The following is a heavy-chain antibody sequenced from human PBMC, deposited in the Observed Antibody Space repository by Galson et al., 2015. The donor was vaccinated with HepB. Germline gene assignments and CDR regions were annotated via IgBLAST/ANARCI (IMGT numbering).Heavy chain of an antibody. CDR2: ISAYNGNT. Sequence: SVKVSCKASGYTFTSYGISWVRQAPGQGLEWMGWISAYNGNTNYAQKLQGRVTMTTDTSTSTAYMELRSLRSDDTAVYYCARENYDILTGYYTPYYFDYWGQGTLVTVSS. J-gene: IGHJ4*02. D-gene: IGHD3-9*01. CDR3: ARENYDILTGYYTPYYFDY. CDR1: GYTFTSYG. V-gene: IGHV1-18*01.